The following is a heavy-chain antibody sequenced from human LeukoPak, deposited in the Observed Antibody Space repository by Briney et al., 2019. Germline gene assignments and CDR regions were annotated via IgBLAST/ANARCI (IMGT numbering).Heavy chain of an antibody. Sequence: GESLKISCKGSGYSFTSYWIGWVRQMPGKGLEWMGIIYRGDSDTRYSPSFQGQVTISADKSISTAYLQCSSLDASDTAMYYCARSDCSGGSCYSYWYFDLWGRGTVVTVSS. V-gene: IGHV5-51*01. D-gene: IGHD2-15*01. CDR1: GYSFTSYW. J-gene: IGHJ2*01. CDR3: ARSDCSGGSCYSYWYFDL. CDR2: IYRGDSDT.